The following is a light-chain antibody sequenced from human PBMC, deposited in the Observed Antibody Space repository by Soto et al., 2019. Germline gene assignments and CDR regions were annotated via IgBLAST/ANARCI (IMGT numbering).Light chain of an antibody. CDR2: DAS. CDR3: QQRSNWPLIT. V-gene: IGKV3-11*01. J-gene: IGKJ5*01. CDR1: QSVSSY. Sequence: EIVLTQSPATLSLSPGERATLSCRASQSVSSYLAWYQQKPGQAPRLLIYDASNRATGFPARLSGSGSGTDFTLTISSLEPEDFAVYYCQQRSNWPLITFGQGTRLEIK.